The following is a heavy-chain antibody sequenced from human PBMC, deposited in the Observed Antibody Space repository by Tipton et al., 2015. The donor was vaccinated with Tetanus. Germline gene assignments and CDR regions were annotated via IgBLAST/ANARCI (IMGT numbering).Heavy chain of an antibody. Sequence: SLRLSCAASGFTFSNYALIWVRQAPGKGLEWVSYITSSGGAAYYADYVKGRFTISRANSKNTVYLQMNSLRADDTAIYYCAKDLSPNIGFDLWRRGTLITVSS. D-gene: IGHD1/OR15-1a*01. CDR2: ITSSGGAA. J-gene: IGHJ2*01. CDR3: AKDLSPNIGFDL. CDR1: GFTFSNYA. V-gene: IGHV3-23*01.